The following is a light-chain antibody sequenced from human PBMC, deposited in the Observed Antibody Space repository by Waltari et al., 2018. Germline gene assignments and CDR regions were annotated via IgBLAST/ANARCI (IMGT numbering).Light chain of an antibody. CDR2: YDG. Sequence: SYELTQPPSVSVAPGQTARITRDGAKIRSKNVHWYQHTPGQAPVLVVYYDGDLPSWIPERFSGSNSGNTAALTISRVDAGDEAEYYCQVWDSGSDHYVFGTVTKVTVL. CDR1: KIRSKN. V-gene: IGLV3-21*02. J-gene: IGLJ1*01. CDR3: QVWDSGSDHYV.